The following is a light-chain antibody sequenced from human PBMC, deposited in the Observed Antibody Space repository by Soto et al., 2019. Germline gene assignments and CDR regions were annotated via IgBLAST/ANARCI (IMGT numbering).Light chain of an antibody. V-gene: IGKV1-5*01. CDR1: QSISSW. CDR3: QQYNSYSYT. J-gene: IGKJ2*01. Sequence: DIQMTQSPSTLSASVGDRVTITCRASQSISSWLAWYRQKPGKAPKLLIYDASSLESGVPSRFSGSGSGTEFTLTISSLQPDDFATYYCQQYNSYSYTFGQGTKLDIK. CDR2: DAS.